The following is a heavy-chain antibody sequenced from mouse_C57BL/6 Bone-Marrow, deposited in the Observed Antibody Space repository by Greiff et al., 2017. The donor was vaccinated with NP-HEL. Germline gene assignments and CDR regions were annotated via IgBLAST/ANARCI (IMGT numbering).Heavy chain of an antibody. D-gene: IGHD1-1*01. CDR2: IYPGSGNT. V-gene: IGHV1-81*01. Sequence: QVQLQQSGAELARPGASVKLSCKASGYTFTSYGISWVKQRTGQGLEWIGEIYPGSGNTYYNEKFKGKATLTADKSSSTAYMELRSLTSEDSAVYFCASPYYYGSSPYYFDYWGQGTTLTVSS. CDR3: ASPYYYGSSPYYFDY. J-gene: IGHJ2*01. CDR1: GYTFTSYG.